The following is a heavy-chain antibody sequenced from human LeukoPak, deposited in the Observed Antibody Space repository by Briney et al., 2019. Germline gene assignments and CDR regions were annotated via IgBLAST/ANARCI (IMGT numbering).Heavy chain of an antibody. CDR3: ARGLPHSFSGSYFQNFAWFDP. V-gene: IGHV3-33*01. CDR2: IWYDGSNK. J-gene: IGHJ5*02. D-gene: IGHD3-10*01. CDR1: GFTFSSYG. Sequence: GGSLRLSCAASGFTFSSYGMQWVRQGPGKGLEWVAGIWYDGSNKYYADSVKGRFTISRDNSKNTLYLQMNSLRAEDTAVYYCARGLPHSFSGSYFQNFAWFDPWRQGTLVTVSS.